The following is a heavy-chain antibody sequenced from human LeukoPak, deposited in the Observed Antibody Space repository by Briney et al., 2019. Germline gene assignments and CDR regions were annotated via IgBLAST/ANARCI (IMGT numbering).Heavy chain of an antibody. J-gene: IGHJ6*04. Sequence: GGSLRLSCAASGFTFSSYSMNWVRQAPGKGLEWVSYISRSSSTISYADSVKGRFTISRDNAKNSLYLQMNSLRAEDTAVYYCARDYGDYCDVWGRGTTVTVSS. V-gene: IGHV3-48*01. D-gene: IGHD4-17*01. CDR3: ARDYGDYCDV. CDR1: GFTFSSYS. CDR2: ISRSSSTI.